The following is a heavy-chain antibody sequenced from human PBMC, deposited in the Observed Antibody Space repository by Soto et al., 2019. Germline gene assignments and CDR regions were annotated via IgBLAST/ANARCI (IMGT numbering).Heavy chain of an antibody. J-gene: IGHJ4*02. CDR2: IKNNGIEK. CDR3: AGLDTAMVDGGY. V-gene: IGHV3-7*01. Sequence: EVQLVESGGGLVQPGGSLRLSCAVSGFSFSTSWMSWVRQAPGKGLEWVACIKNNGIEKYYVDSVKGRFTISRDNAQNYLYLQMNSLRAEDTAVYYCAGLDTAMVDGGYWGQGTLVTVSS. D-gene: IGHD5-18*01. CDR1: GFSFSTSW.